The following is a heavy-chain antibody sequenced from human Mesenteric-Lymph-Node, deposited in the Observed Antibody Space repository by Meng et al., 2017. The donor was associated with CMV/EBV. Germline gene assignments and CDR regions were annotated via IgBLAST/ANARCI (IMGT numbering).Heavy chain of an antibody. D-gene: IGHD3-22*01. V-gene: IGHV3-49*04. Sequence: GESLKISCTASGFTFGDYAMSWVRQAPGKGLEWVGFIRSKAYGGTTEYAASVKGRFTISRDDSKSIAYLQMNSLKTEDTAVYYCSGGPGTSGYYSDYWGQGTLVTVSS. CDR3: SGGPGTSGYYSDY. CDR1: GFTFGDYA. CDR2: IRSKAYGGTT. J-gene: IGHJ4*02.